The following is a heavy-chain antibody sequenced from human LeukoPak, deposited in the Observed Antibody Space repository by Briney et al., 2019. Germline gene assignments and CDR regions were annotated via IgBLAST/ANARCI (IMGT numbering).Heavy chain of an antibody. Sequence: ASVKVSCKASGYTFTSYGISWVRQAPGQGLEWMGWINPNSGGTNYAQKFQGRVTMTRDTSISTAYMELSRLRSDDTAVYYCASGGPIAAHLIDYWGQGTLVTVSS. CDR1: GYTFTSYG. J-gene: IGHJ4*02. CDR3: ASGGPIAAHLIDY. D-gene: IGHD6-6*01. V-gene: IGHV1-2*02. CDR2: INPNSGGT.